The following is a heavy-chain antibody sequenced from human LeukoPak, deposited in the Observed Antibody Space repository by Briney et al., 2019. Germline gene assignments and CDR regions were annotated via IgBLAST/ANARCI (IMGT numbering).Heavy chain of an antibody. V-gene: IGHV4-39*01. J-gene: IGHJ1*01. CDR1: GGSITSSIYY. Sequence: SEALSLTCTVSGGSITSSIYYWGWIRQPPGKGLEWIGSIYFSGRTYYNPSLKSRVTISVDTSKNQFSLKLSSVTAADTGVYCCATPFRSDTAMVMPEHWGQGTLVIVSS. D-gene: IGHD5-18*01. CDR3: ATPFRSDTAMVMPEH. CDR2: IYFSGRT.